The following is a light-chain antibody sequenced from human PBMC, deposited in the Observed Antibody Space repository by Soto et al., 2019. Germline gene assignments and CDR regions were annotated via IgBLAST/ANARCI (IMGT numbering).Light chain of an antibody. V-gene: IGLV2-14*03. CDR1: SSDVGAYNY. CDR2: DVN. J-gene: IGLJ2*01. Sequence: QSALTQPASVSGSPGQSITISCTGTSSDVGAYNYVSWYQHYPGKAPKLMIYDVNNRPSGVSNRFSGSKSGNTASLTISGLQAEDEADYYCSSYTAISTVVFGGGTKLTVL. CDR3: SSYTAISTVV.